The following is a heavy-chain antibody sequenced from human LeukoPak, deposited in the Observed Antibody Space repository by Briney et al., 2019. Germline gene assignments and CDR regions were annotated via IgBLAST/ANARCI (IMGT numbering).Heavy chain of an antibody. CDR1: GFTVSSNY. V-gene: IGHV3-53*01. D-gene: IGHD6-19*01. CDR2: IYSGGST. CDR3: ARDLHGIAVAGTPY. Sequence: PGGSLRLSCAASGFTVSSNYMSWVRQAPGKGLEWVSVIYSGGSTYYADSVKGRFTISRDNSKNTLYPQMNSLRAEDTAVYYCARDLHGIAVAGTPYWGQGTLVTASS. J-gene: IGHJ4*02.